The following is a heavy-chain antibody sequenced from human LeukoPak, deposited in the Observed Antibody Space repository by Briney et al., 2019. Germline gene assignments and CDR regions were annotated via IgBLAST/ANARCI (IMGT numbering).Heavy chain of an antibody. CDR3: AKKYDILFPFDF. Sequence: PGGSLRLSCAASGFTFSSYGMTWVRQAPGKGLEWVSVISGSGGSTYYADSVKGRFTVSRDNSKNTLYLQMNSLRAEDTAVYYCAKKYDILFPFDFWGQGTLVTVSS. CDR1: GFTFSSYG. D-gene: IGHD3-9*01. V-gene: IGHV3-23*01. CDR2: ISGSGGST. J-gene: IGHJ4*02.